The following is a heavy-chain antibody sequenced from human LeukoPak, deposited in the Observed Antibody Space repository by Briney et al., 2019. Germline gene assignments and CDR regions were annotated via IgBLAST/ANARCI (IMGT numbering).Heavy chain of an antibody. Sequence: GGSLRLSCAASGFTFSSYWMNWVRQAPGKGLEWVALINPDGSQTNYVDSVKGRLTISRDNAENSLYLQMNSLRAEDTAVYYCAKDTGGSYSFDYWGQGTLVTVSS. V-gene: IGHV3-7*01. CDR1: GFTFSSYW. D-gene: IGHD1-26*01. CDR2: INPDGSQT. J-gene: IGHJ4*02. CDR3: AKDTGGSYSFDY.